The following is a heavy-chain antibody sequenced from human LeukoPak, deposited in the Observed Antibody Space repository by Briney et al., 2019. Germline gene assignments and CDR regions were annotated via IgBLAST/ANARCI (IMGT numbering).Heavy chain of an antibody. Sequence: PGGSLRLSCAASGFTFSSYVMSWVRPAPGKGLEWVSGISNSGGSTYYADSVKGRFTISRDNSKNTLYLQMNSLRAEDTAVYYCAKDGYSNYYYYYMDVWGKGTTVTVSS. D-gene: IGHD5-18*01. V-gene: IGHV3-23*01. CDR2: ISNSGGST. J-gene: IGHJ6*03. CDR1: GFTFSSYV. CDR3: AKDGYSNYYYYYMDV.